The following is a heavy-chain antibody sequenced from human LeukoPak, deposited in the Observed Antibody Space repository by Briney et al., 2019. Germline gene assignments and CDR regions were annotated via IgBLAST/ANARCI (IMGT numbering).Heavy chain of an antibody. CDR3: ARDQNY. V-gene: IGHV3-66*01. J-gene: IGHJ4*02. CDR1: GFTVSNNY. Sequence: GGPLRLSCAASGFTVSNNYMSWVRQAPGKGLEWVSVISSGAGTYYADSVKGRFTSFRDNSKNTLYLQMNSLRDEDTAVYYCARDQNYWGQGTLVTVSS. CDR2: ISSGAGT.